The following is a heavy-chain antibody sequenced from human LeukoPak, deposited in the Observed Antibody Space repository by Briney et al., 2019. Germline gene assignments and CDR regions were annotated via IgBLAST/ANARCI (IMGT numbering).Heavy chain of an antibody. D-gene: IGHD5-12*01. CDR2: ISSNGGST. V-gene: IGHV3-64D*06. CDR3: EKDISRYSGYY. J-gene: IGHJ4*02. Sequence: GGSLRLSCSAPGFTFSSYAMHWVRQAPGKGLEYVSAISSNGGSTYYADSVKGRFTISRDNSKNTLYLQMSSLRAEDTAVYYCEKDISRYSGYYWGQGTLVTVSS. CDR1: GFTFSSYA.